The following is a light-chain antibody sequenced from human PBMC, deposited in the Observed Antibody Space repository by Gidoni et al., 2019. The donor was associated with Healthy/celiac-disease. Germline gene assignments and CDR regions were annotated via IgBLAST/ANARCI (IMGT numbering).Light chain of an antibody. J-gene: IGLJ7*01. V-gene: IGLV1-51*02. Sequence: QSVLPHPPSVSAAPGQKVTISCSGSSSNIGNNYVSWYQQLPGTAPKLLIYENNKRPSGIPDRFSGSKSGTSATLGITGLQTGDEADYYCGTWDSSLSAQHAVFGGGTQLTVL. CDR3: GTWDSSLSAQHAV. CDR2: ENN. CDR1: SSNIGNNY.